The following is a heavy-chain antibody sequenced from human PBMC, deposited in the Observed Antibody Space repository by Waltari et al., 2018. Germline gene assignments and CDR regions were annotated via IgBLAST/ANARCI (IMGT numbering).Heavy chain of an antibody. J-gene: IGHJ4*02. CDR2: IYHGGST. CDR1: GGSSSAFY. V-gene: IGHV4-34*01. CDR3: ARGRGLDY. Sequence: QVHLQQSGAGLLRPSQTLSLTCTVYGGSSSAFYWSWIRQAPGKGLEWLGEIYHGGSTNYNPSLRGRITISAATSKTEFYLTLNSVTAADTAVYYCARGRGLDYWGQGTLVTVSS. D-gene: IGHD3-10*01.